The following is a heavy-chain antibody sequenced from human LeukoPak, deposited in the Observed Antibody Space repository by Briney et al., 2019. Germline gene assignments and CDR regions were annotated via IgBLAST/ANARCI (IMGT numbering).Heavy chain of an antibody. CDR1: SGSLNGYY. CDR3: ARGRVVVVPAAPYYYYYYMDV. J-gene: IGHJ6*03. D-gene: IGHD2-2*01. CDR2: INHSGST. V-gene: IGHV4-34*01. Sequence: PSETLSLTCAVYSGSLNGYYWSWIRQPPGEGREWIGEINHSGSTNYTPSIKSRVTISVDTSKNQFSLKLSSVTAADTAVYYCARGRVVVVPAAPYYYYYYMDVWGKGTTVTVSS.